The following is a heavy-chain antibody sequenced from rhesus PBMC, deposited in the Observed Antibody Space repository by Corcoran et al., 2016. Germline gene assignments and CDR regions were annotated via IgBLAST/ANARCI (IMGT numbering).Heavy chain of an antibody. Sequence: QVQLQESGPGLMKPSETLSLTCAVSGGTISSRDTSWGWIRRAPVKGREWIGYISYTGSTSYNPSLKSRVTISRDTSKNQFSLKLRSVTAADTAVYYCARHPVGGYSSDWGQGVLVTVSS. V-gene: IGHV4-122*02. CDR3: ARHPVGGYSSD. CDR2: ISYTGST. D-gene: IGHD6-31*01. J-gene: IGHJ4*01. CDR1: GGTISSRDTS.